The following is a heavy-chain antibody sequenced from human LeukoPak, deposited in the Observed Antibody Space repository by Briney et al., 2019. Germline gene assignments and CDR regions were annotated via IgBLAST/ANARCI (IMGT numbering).Heavy chain of an antibody. Sequence: SETLSLTCSVSGDSIIGYYWGWIRQPPGKGLEWIGNIYYTGNTYYNSSLKSRVTISLDTSKNQFSLKLSSVTAADTAVYYCASIDSSSGWFGSYYYYMDVWGKGTTVTVSS. CDR2: IYYTGNT. CDR1: GDSIIGYY. J-gene: IGHJ6*03. CDR3: ASIDSSSGWFGSYYYYMDV. D-gene: IGHD6-6*01. V-gene: IGHV4-39*07.